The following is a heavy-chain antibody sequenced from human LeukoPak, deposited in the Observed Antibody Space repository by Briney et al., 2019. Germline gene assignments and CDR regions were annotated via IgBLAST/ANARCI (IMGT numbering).Heavy chain of an antibody. CDR2: ISYDGSNK. D-gene: IGHD6-13*01. Sequence: GGSLRLSCAASGFTFSSYAMLWVRKSPGKGLEWVAVISYDGSNKYYADTVKGRFTISRDNSKNTLYLQMNSLRAEDTAVYYCATLRPRQQLVVDHWGQGTLVTVSS. CDR1: GFTFSSYA. CDR3: ATLRPRQQLVVDH. V-gene: IGHV3-30*04. J-gene: IGHJ4*02.